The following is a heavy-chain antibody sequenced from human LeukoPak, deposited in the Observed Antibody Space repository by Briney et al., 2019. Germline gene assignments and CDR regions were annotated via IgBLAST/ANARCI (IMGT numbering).Heavy chain of an antibody. CDR2: IYYSGST. D-gene: IGHD6-13*01. CDR1: GGSISSGGYY. V-gene: IGHV4-61*08. CDR3: ARVVAAAVDY. J-gene: IGHJ4*02. Sequence: SQTLSLTCTVSGGSISSGGYYWSWIRQHPGKGLEWIGYIYYSGSTNYNPSLKSRVTISVDTSKNQFSLKLSSVTAADTAVYYCARVVAAAVDYWGQGTLVTVSS.